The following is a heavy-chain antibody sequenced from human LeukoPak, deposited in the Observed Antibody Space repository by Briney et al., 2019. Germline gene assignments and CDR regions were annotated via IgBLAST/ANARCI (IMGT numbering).Heavy chain of an antibody. V-gene: IGHV3-23*01. CDR1: GFTFSSYA. Sequence: GGSLRLSCAASGFTFSSYAMNWVRQAPGKGLEWVSAISGSGGSTYYADSVKGRFTISRDNSKNTLYLQMNSLRAEDTAVYYCAKYTYCSSTSCYFLSGEPDYYYYYMDVWGKGTTVTVSS. CDR3: AKYTYCSSTSCYFLSGEPDYYYYYMDV. CDR2: ISGSGGST. D-gene: IGHD2-2*01. J-gene: IGHJ6*03.